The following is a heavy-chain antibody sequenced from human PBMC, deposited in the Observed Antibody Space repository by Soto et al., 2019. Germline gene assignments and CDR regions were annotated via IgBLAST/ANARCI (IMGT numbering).Heavy chain of an antibody. CDR2: IKSKTDGGTT. Sequence: GGSLRLSCAASGFTFSNAWMSWVRQAPGKGLEWVGRIKSKTDGGTTDYAAPVKGRFTISRDDSKNTLYVQMNSLRTEDTAVYYCAKGGTRWGLLHDYWGQGTPVTVSS. V-gene: IGHV3-15*01. CDR3: AKGGTRWGLLHDY. CDR1: GFTFSNAW. J-gene: IGHJ4*02. D-gene: IGHD2-21*01.